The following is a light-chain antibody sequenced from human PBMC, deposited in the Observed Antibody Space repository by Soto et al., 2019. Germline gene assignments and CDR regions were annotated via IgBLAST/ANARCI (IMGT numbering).Light chain of an antibody. CDR1: QRGLYSSNNKNY. J-gene: IGKJ5*01. V-gene: IGKV4-1*01. CDR3: QQYYSTLIT. Sequence: DIVMTQSPDSLAVSLGGRATINCKSSQRGLYSSNNKNYLAWYQQKPGQPPKLLIYWASTRESGVPDRFSGSGSGTDFTLTISSLQAEDVAVYYCQQYYSTLITFGQGTRLEIK. CDR2: WAS.